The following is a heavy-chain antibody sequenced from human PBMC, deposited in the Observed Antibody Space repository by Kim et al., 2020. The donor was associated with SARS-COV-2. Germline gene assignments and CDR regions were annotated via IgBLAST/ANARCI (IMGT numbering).Heavy chain of an antibody. CDR2: INHSGST. CDR1: GGSFSGFQ. D-gene: IGHD2-15*01. CDR3: CRGAPGP. Sequence: SETLSLTCAVYGGSFSGFQWTWIRQTPGKGLEWIGEINHSGSTNYNPSLKSRVSISVKTSKNQISLKLTSVTAAETAALYYCRGAPGPWGQGTLVTVSS. J-gene: IGHJ1*01. V-gene: IGHV4-34*01.